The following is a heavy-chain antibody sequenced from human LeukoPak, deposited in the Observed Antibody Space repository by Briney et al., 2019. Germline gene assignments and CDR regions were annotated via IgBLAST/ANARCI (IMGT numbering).Heavy chain of an antibody. V-gene: IGHV3-30-3*01. Sequence: GGSLRLSCAASGFTFSSYAMHWVRQAPGKGLEWVAVISYDGSNKYYADSVKGRFTISRDNSKNTLYLQMNSLRAEDTAVYYCAIPGGYCSSTSCYTEDYYYYGMDVWGQGTTVTGPS. CDR2: ISYDGSNK. D-gene: IGHD2-2*02. J-gene: IGHJ6*02. CDR3: AIPGGYCSSTSCYTEDYYYYGMDV. CDR1: GFTFSSYA.